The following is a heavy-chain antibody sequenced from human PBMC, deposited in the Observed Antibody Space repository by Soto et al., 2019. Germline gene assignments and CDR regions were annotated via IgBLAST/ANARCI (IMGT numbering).Heavy chain of an antibody. J-gene: IGHJ4*02. V-gene: IGHV4-61*01. D-gene: IGHD2-8*01. CDR3: MRSHGAY. CDR1: GGSVSSGPYH. CDR2: LSYSGTA. Sequence: QVQLQESGPGLVKTSETLSLTCTVSGGSVSSGPYHWNWVRQPPGKGLECIGHLSYSGTANYSPSLRGRVTMATDTSKNQFSLRLTSVTAADTAVYYCMRSHGAYWGQGTLVTVSP.